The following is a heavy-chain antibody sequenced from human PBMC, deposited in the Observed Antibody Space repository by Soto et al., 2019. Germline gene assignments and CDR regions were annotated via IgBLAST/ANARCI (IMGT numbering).Heavy chain of an antibody. J-gene: IGHJ5*02. CDR1: GFTFSRYG. D-gene: IGHD5-12*01. CDR3: ARDDVCEANAIDL. Sequence: QVQLVESGGGVVQPGRSLRLSCVASGFTFSRYGMHWVRQAPGKGLVWVAVIWNDGSKQVYDDSVKGRFTISRDNSKNTLYLEMDSLRDEDTSVYYCARDDVCEANAIDLWGQGTLVTVSS. V-gene: IGHV3-33*01. CDR2: IWNDGSKQ.